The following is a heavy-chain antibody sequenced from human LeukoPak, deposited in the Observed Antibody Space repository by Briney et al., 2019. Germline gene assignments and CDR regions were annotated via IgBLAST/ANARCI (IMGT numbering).Heavy chain of an antibody. CDR1: GYTFTNYG. CDR3: ARAPRVGPTGVDF. CDR2: ICANNGHT. Sequence: ASVKVSCKASGYTFTNYGCSWVRQAPGQGLEWMGWICANNGHTNYAQKFQGRVTMTTDTTTSTAYMKLRSLRSDDTAMYYCARAPRVGPTGVDFWGQGTLVTVSS. J-gene: IGHJ4*02. D-gene: IGHD1-26*01. V-gene: IGHV1-18*01.